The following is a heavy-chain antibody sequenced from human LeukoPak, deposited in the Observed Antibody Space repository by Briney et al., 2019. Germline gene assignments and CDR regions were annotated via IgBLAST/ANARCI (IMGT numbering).Heavy chain of an antibody. J-gene: IGHJ1*01. CDR1: GYTFTGYY. V-gene: IGHV1-2*02. Sequence: GVSVKASCTASGYTFTGYYMHWVRQSPGQGLEWMGWINPNSGGTNYAQKFQGRVTMTRDTSISTAYMELSRLRSDDTAVYYCARDEFGYYYDSSGYWDFQHWGQGPVVTVTS. D-gene: IGHD3-22*01. CDR2: INPNSGGT. CDR3: ARDEFGYYYDSSGYWDFQH.